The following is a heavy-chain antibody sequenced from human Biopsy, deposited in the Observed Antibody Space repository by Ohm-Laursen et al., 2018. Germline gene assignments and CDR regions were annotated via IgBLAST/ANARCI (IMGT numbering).Heavy chain of an antibody. CDR2: VYYSGTT. Sequence: GTLSLTCPLSGGSISSRTHYWGWIRQTPGKGLEWIGTVYYSGTTYDNPSLKSRVTISIDKSKNQFFLKLSSVTAEDTAVYYCARDDAATVIRGLYYWGQGALVTVSS. V-gene: IGHV4-39*07. J-gene: IGHJ4*02. CDR1: GGSISSRTHY. D-gene: IGHD3-10*01. CDR3: ARDDAATVIRGLYY.